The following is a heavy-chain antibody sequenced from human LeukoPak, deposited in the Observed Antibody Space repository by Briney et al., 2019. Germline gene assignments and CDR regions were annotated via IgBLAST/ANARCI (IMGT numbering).Heavy chain of an antibody. V-gene: IGHV3-30*02. Sequence: GGSLRLSCTASGFTFSNYGMHWVRQAPGKGLEWVAFIRYDGSEKYYADSVRGRITISRDNSKNTLYVQMNSLRAEDTAVYYCAKGKDYYLDYWGQGTLVTVSS. J-gene: IGHJ4*02. CDR1: GFTFSNYG. CDR2: IRYDGSEK. D-gene: IGHD3-10*01. CDR3: AKGKDYYLDY.